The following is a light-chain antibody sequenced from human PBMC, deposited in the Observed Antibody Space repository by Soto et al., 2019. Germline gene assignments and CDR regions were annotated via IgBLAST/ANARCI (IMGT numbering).Light chain of an antibody. V-gene: IGKV3-15*01. J-gene: IGKJ1*01. Sequence: EIVMTQSPATLSVSPGERATLSCRASQSVSSNLAWYQQKPGQAPRLLIYGASTRATGIPARFSGSGSGTEFTLTISSLQSEDFDVYYCQQYNNWPQTFGQGTKVEIK. CDR2: GAS. CDR3: QQYNNWPQT. CDR1: QSVSSN.